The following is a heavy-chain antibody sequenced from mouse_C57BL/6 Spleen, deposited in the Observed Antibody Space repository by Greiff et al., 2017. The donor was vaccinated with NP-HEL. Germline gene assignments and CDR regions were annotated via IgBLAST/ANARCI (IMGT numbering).Heavy chain of an antibody. V-gene: IGHV1-69*01. CDR1: GYTFTSYW. D-gene: IGHD3-3*01. Sequence: QVQLQQPGAELVMPGASVKLSCKASGYTFTSYWMHWVKQRPGQGLEWIGEIDPSDSYTNYNQKFKGKSTLTVDKSSSTAYMQLSSLTSEDSAVYYCARGGDVGYWGQGTTLTVSS. CDR2: IDPSDSYT. CDR3: ARGGDVGY. J-gene: IGHJ2*01.